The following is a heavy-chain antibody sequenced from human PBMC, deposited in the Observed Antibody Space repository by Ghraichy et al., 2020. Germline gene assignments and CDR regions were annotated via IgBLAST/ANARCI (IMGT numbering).Heavy chain of an antibody. CDR2: INHSGST. CDR1: GGSFSGYY. Sequence: SETLSLTCAVYGGSFSGYYWSWIRQPPGKGLEWIGEINHSGSTNYNPSLKSRVTISVDTSKNQFSLKLSSVTAADTAVYYCARGGVDSSGWYGGYWGQGTLVTVSS. V-gene: IGHV4-34*01. CDR3: ARGGVDSSGWYGGY. J-gene: IGHJ4*02. D-gene: IGHD6-19*01.